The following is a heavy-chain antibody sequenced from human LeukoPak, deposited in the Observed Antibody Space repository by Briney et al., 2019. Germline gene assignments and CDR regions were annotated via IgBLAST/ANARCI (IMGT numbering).Heavy chain of an antibody. J-gene: IGHJ3*02. CDR3: ARDRDYYDSSGYYLRAFDI. CDR2: IYHSGST. Sequence: SETLSLTCAVPGGSISSSNWWSWVRQPPGKGLEWIGEIYHSGSTNYNPSLKSRVTISVDKSKNQFSLKLSSVTAADTAVYYCARDRDYYDSSGYYLRAFDIWGQGTMVTVSS. V-gene: IGHV4-4*02. CDR1: GGSISSSNW. D-gene: IGHD3-22*01.